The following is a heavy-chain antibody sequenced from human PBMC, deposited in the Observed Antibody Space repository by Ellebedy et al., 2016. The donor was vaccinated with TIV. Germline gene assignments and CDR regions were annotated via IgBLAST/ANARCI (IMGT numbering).Heavy chain of an antibody. CDR1: GFSFSSYG. CDR3: ARDRGSYGHESHDY. CDR2: IWFNGSNK. J-gene: IGHJ4*02. D-gene: IGHD1-26*01. Sequence: GESLKISXEASGFSFSSYGMHWVRQAPGKGLEWVAVIWFNGSNKYYADSVKGRFTISRDDSKNMLYLQMNSLRAEDTAVYYCARDRGSYGHESHDYWGQGTLVTVSS. V-gene: IGHV3-33*01.